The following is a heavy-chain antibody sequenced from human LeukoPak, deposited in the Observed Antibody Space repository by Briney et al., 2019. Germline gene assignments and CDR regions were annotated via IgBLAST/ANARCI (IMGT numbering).Heavy chain of an antibody. CDR2: FDPEDGET. J-gene: IGHJ4*02. V-gene: IGHV1-24*01. CDR1: GYTLTELS. D-gene: IGHD2-21*02. Sequence: DAVNVSCKVSGYTLTELSMHWVRQAPGKGLEWMGGFDPEDGETIYAQKFQGRVTMTEDTSTDTAYMELSSLRSEDTAVYYCATVSAKVVTAGDYWGQGTRLTVSS. CDR3: ATVSAKVVTAGDY.